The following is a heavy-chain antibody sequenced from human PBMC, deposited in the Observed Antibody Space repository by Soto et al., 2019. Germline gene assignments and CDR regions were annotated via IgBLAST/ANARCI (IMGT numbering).Heavy chain of an antibody. V-gene: IGHV4-59*11. CDR1: GDSFSNHY. CDR2: IFHNGIT. D-gene: IGHD3-22*01. CDR3: ARDRYFYDSRGYYRTLDS. J-gene: IGHJ5*01. Sequence: QVQLQESGPRLVKPSETLSLSCTISGDSFSNHYWTWIRQSPGKGLEWIGYIFHNGITDYNPSVKSRVTISIDKSRNLFSLNLTSVTAEDTAVYYCARDRYFYDSRGYYRTLDSWGQGTLVTVSS.